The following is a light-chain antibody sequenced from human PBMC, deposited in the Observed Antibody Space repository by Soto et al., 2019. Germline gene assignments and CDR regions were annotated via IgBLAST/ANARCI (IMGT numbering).Light chain of an antibody. V-gene: IGKV1-27*01. CDR1: QGIRNF. CDR2: AAS. Sequence: DIQMTQSPSSLSASVGDRVTITCRASQGIRNFLAWYQQKPGKVPKLLISAASTLESGVPSRFSGSRSGTDFTLTITRLQPEDVATYYCQKYSSVITFGQGTRLEIK. CDR3: QKYSSVIT. J-gene: IGKJ5*01.